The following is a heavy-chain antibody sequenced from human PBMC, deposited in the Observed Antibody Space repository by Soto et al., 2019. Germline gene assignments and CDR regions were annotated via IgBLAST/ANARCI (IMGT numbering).Heavy chain of an antibody. CDR1: GFTFSNAW. V-gene: IGHV3-15*01. Sequence: GGSLRLSCAASGFTFSNAWMSWVRQAPGKGLEWVGRIKSKTDGGTTDYAAPVKGRFTISRDDSKNTLYLQMNSLKTEDTAVYYGTTVHYYGSGRYWYFDLWGRGTLVTVSS. CDR2: IKSKTDGGTT. CDR3: TTVHYYGSGRYWYFDL. D-gene: IGHD3-10*01. J-gene: IGHJ2*01.